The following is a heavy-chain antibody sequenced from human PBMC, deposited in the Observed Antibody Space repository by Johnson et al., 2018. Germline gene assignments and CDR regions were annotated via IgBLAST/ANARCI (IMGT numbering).Heavy chain of an antibody. J-gene: IGHJ6*03. CDR1: GFTFSSYA. V-gene: IGHV3-23*01. CDR3: AKSESYYYYYMDV. Sequence: VQSGGSLRLSCAASGFTFSSYAMSWVRQAPGKGLEWVSAISGSGGSTYYADAVKGRFTISRDNSKNTLYLQMNSRRAEDTAVYYCAKSESYYYYYMDVWGKGTTVTVSS. CDR2: ISGSGGST.